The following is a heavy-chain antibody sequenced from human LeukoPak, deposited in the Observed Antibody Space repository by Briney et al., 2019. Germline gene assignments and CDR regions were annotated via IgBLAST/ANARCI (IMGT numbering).Heavy chain of an antibody. CDR1: GGSISSSSYY. CDR2: IYYSGST. V-gene: IGHV4-39*07. D-gene: IGHD3-10*01. CDR3: ARANMYYYGSGRGRGGLFDY. J-gene: IGHJ4*02. Sequence: SETLSLTCTVSGGSISSSSYYWGWIRQPPGKGLEWIGSIYYSGSTYYNPSLKSRVTISVDTSKNQFSLKLSSVTAADTAVYYCARANMYYYGSGRGRGGLFDYWGQGTLVTVSS.